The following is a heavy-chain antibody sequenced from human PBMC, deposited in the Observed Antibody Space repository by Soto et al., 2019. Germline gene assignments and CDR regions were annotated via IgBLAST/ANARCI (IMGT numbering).Heavy chain of an antibody. J-gene: IGHJ4*02. CDR1: GFTFSSYG. D-gene: IGHD5-18*01. CDR3: AKAKWPTAMVRFDY. V-gene: IGHV3-30*18. CDR2: ISYDGSNK. Sequence: QVQLVESGGGVVQPGRSLRLSCAASGFTFSSYGMHWVRQAPGKGLEWVAVISYDGSNKYYADSVKGRFTISRDNSKNTLYLQMNSLRAEDTAVYYCAKAKWPTAMVRFDYWGQGTLVTVSS.